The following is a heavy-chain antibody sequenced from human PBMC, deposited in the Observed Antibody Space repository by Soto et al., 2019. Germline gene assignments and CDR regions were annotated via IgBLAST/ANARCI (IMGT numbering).Heavy chain of an antibody. D-gene: IGHD6-13*01. V-gene: IGHV1-18*04. CDR2: ISAYNGGT. Sequence: PVESLKISCNASGYSFTSHWIGWVRQMPGKGLEWMGWISAYNGGTNYAQKFQDRLTMTTDTSTSTAYMELRSLRSDDTAVYFCARATNASNWDYWGQGTLVTVSS. J-gene: IGHJ4*02. CDR3: ARATNASNWDY. CDR1: GYSFTSHW.